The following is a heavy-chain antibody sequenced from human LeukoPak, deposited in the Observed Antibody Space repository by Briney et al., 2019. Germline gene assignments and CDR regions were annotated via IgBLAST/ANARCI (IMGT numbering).Heavy chain of an antibody. CDR2: IYYSGST. CDR1: SGSISSYY. J-gene: IGHJ4*02. V-gene: IGHV4-59*01. D-gene: IGHD3-10*01. CDR3: ARRVRGVISPYFDY. Sequence: SETLSLTCTVSSGSISSYYWSWIRQPPGRGLEWIGYIYYSGSTNYNPSLKSRVTISVDTSKNQFSLKLSSVNAADTAVYFCARRVRGVISPYFDYWGQGTLVTVSS.